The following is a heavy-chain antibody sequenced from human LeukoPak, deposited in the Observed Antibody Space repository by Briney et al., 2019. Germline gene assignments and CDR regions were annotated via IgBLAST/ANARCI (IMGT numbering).Heavy chain of an antibody. CDR3: ARDPGSSYDY. CDR1: GFTFSSYW. Sequence: PGGSLRLSCAASGFTFSSYWMTWVRQAPGKGLEGVANINQDGSEIYYVDSVKGRFTIFRDNAKNSLYLQMNSLRAEDTALYYCARDPGSSYDYWGQGALVTVSS. D-gene: IGHD6-13*01. J-gene: IGHJ4*02. CDR2: INQDGSEI. V-gene: IGHV3-7*01.